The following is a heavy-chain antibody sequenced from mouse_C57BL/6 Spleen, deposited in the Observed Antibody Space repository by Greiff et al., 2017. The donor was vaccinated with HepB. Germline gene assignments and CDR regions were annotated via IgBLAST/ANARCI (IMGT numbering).Heavy chain of an antibody. V-gene: IGHV5-9-1*02. CDR1: GFTFSSYA. Sequence: EVQLVESGEGLVKPGGSLKLSCAASGFTFSSYAMSWVRQTPEKRLEWVAYISSGGDYTYYADTVKGRFTISRDNARNTLYLQMSSLKSEDTAMYYCTRDNYGGWFDYWGQGTLVTVSA. CDR3: TRDNYGGWFDY. D-gene: IGHD2-12*01. J-gene: IGHJ3*01. CDR2: ISSGGDYT.